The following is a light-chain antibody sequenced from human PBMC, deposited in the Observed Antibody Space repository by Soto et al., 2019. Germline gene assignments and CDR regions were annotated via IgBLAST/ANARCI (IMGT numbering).Light chain of an antibody. Sequence: DIVLTLSPATLSLSQGERAPLSCSSSQSVSSYLAWYQQKPGKAPRLLIYDASNRATGIPARFSGSGSGTDFTLTISSLEPEDFAVYYCQQRSNWPPITFGQGTRLEI. J-gene: IGKJ5*01. CDR3: QQRSNWPPIT. V-gene: IGKV3-11*01. CDR1: QSVSSY. CDR2: DAS.